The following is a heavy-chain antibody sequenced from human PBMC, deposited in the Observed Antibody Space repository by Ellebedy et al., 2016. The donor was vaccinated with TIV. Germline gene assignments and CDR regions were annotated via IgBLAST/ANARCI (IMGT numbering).Heavy chain of an antibody. CDR2: ISSTGSRT. CDR3: AKGRGGGSDSSAPRYYFDY. Sequence: GESLKISCAASGFTFSSYAMSWVRRAPGKGLEWVSTISSTGSRTYYADSVEGRFTISRDNSKKTLYLQMNSLRAEDTAIYYCAKGRGGGSDSSAPRYYFDYWGLGTLVTVSS. D-gene: IGHD3-22*01. V-gene: IGHV3-23*01. CDR1: GFTFSSYA. J-gene: IGHJ4*02.